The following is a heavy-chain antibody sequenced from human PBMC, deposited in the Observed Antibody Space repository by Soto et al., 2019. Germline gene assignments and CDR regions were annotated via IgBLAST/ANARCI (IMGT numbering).Heavy chain of an antibody. CDR2: INPHDSDV. J-gene: IGHJ6*02. CDR3: TRQMIQPQMRYNMDV. D-gene: IGHD1-1*01. V-gene: IGHV5-51*01. CDR1: GYTFTKYW. Sequence: GESLKISCQASGYTFTKYWVGWVRQMPGKGPEWVGIINPHDSDVRYSPSFQGQVTISADKAISTVYLRWNSLKASDTAMYFCTRQMIQPQMRYNMDVWGQGTTVTVSS.